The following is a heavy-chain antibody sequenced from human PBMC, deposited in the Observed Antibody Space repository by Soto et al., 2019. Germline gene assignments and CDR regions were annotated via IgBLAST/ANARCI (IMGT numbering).Heavy chain of an antibody. V-gene: IGHV3-23*01. CDR2: ISGSGAGT. Sequence: DVQLLESGGGLVQPGGSLKLSCVASGFSFNRYAMIWVRQAPGKGQEWVSAISGSGAGTYYADSVKGRFTISRDNSKNALYLQTNSLRAEDTAVYYCAKGAGVYYFDYWGQGTLVTVSS. CDR1: GFSFNRYA. D-gene: IGHD3-10*01. CDR3: AKGAGVYYFDY. J-gene: IGHJ4*02.